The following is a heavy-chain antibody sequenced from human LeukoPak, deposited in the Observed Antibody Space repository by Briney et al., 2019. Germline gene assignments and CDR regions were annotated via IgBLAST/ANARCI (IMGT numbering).Heavy chain of an antibody. CDR3: TRDRSRAEDD. D-gene: IGHD1-14*01. CDR2: INQSGSDK. Sequence: GGSLRLSCAASGFTFSGHWMSWVRQAPGKGLEWVANINQSGSDKYYVDSVKGRFTISRDNANNLLYLQMNSLRGEDTAVYYCTRDRSRAEDDWGQGTLVTVSS. V-gene: IGHV3-7*01. J-gene: IGHJ4*02. CDR1: GFTFSGHW.